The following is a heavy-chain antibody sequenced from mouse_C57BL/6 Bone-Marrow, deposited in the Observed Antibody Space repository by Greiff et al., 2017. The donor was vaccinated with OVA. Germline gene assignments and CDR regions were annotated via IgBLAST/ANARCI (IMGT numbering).Heavy chain of an antibody. J-gene: IGHJ4*01. Sequence: VQLQQSGAELVRPGASVKLSCTASGFNIKDDYMHWVKQRPEQGLEWIGWIDPENGDTEYASKFQGKATITADTSFNTAYLQLSSLTSEDTAVYYCTRVFYAMDYWGQGTSVTVSS. CDR3: TRVFYAMDY. CDR1: GFNIKDDY. V-gene: IGHV14-4*01. CDR2: IDPENGDT.